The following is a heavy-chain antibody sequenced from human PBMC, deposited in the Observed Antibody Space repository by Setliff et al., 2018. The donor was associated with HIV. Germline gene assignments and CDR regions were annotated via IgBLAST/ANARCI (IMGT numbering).Heavy chain of an antibody. V-gene: IGHV4-34*01. CDR2: INRSGSA. J-gene: IGHJ4*02. Sequence: SETLSLTCAVYGGSFSGHSWTWIRQPPGKGLEWIGEINRSGSANYNRSLKSRVTMSVDTSKRQFTLKLDSVTAADTAIYYCARQSTVAAAGFDFWGQGTLVTVSS. CDR3: ARQSTVAAAGFDF. D-gene: IGHD6-13*01. CDR1: GGSFSGHS.